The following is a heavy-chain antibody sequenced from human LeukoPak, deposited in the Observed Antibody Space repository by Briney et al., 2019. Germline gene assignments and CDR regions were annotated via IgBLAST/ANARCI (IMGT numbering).Heavy chain of an antibody. CDR3: ARMLLSGSYYFDY. D-gene: IGHD1-26*01. CDR2: ISSNGSII. J-gene: IGHJ4*02. V-gene: IGHV3-11*04. Sequence: GGSLRLSCGASGFTFSDYYMSWIRQAPGKGLEWVSYISSNGSIINYADSVKGRFTISRDNAKDSLYLQMNSLRAEDTAVYYCARMLLSGSYYFDYWGQGTLVTVSS. CDR1: GFTFSDYY.